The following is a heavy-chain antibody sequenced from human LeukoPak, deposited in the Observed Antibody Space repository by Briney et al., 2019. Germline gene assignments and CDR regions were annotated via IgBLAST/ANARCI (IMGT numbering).Heavy chain of an antibody. CDR1: GDSMSSSHYC. Sequence: YPSETLSLTCTVSGDSMSSSHYCWGWIRQPPGKGLEWIGSIYYSGSTYYNPSLKSRVTMSVDTSKKQFSLKLSSVTAADTAAYYARHAVEAASRWFDPWGQGTLVTVSS. J-gene: IGHJ5*02. CDR3: ARHAVEAASRWFDP. CDR2: IYYSGST. D-gene: IGHD1-1*01. V-gene: IGHV4-39*01.